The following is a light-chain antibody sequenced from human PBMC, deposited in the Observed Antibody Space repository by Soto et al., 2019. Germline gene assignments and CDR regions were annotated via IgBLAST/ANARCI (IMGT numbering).Light chain of an antibody. CDR1: QSLLHSKGNTY. Sequence: DVVMTQSPLSLPVTPGEPASISCRSSQSLLHSKGNTYLDWYLQKPGQSPQLLIYLSFNRASGVPDRFSGSGTGTDFTLKISRVEAEDVGVYYCMQGLHGPWTFGQGTKVEIK. CDR3: MQGLHGPWT. V-gene: IGKV2-28*01. J-gene: IGKJ1*01. CDR2: LSF.